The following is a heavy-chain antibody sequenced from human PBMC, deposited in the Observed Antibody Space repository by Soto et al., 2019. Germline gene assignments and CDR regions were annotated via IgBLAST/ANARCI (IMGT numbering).Heavy chain of an antibody. CDR3: AKDEVVVPAAMDLY. J-gene: IGHJ4*02. V-gene: IGHV3-23*01. CDR1: GFTFSSYA. Sequence: GGSLRLSCAASGFTFSSYAMSWVRQAPGKGLEWVSAISGSGGSTYYADSVKGRFTISRDNSKNTLYPQMNSLRAEDTAVYYCAKDEVVVPAAMDLYWGQGTLVTVSS. D-gene: IGHD2-2*01. CDR2: ISGSGGST.